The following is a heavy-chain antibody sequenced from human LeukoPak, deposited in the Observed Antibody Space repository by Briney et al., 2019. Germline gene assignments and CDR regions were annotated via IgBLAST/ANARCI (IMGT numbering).Heavy chain of an antibody. V-gene: IGHV4-61*02. CDR2: IYTSGST. D-gene: IGHD6-19*01. Sequence: SETLSLTCTVSGGSISSGSYYWSWIRQPAGKGLEWIGRIYTSGSTNYNPSLKSRVTISVDTSKNQFSLKLSPVTAADTAVYYCARERIEVAGTRGFDYWGQGALVTVSS. J-gene: IGHJ4*02. CDR1: GGSISSGSYY. CDR3: ARERIEVAGTRGFDY.